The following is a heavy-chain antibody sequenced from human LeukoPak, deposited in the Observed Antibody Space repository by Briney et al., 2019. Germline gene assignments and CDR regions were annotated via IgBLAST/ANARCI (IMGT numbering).Heavy chain of an antibody. CDR1: GYNFTRHW. D-gene: IGHD3-22*01. CDR3: ARPRSDYYDSSGYYFDY. V-gene: IGHV5-51*01. J-gene: IGHJ4*02. CDR2: VHTGDSDT. Sequence: RGESLKISCKGSGYNFTRHWIGWVRQMPGKGLEWMGIVHTGDSDTSYSPSFQGQVTISADKSISTAYLQWSSLKASDTAMYYCARPRSDYYDSSGYYFDYWGQGTLVTVSS.